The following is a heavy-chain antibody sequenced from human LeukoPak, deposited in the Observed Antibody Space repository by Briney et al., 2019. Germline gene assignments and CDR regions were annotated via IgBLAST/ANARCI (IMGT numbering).Heavy chain of an antibody. V-gene: IGHV3-20*04. D-gene: IGHD4-17*01. CDR1: GFTFDDYG. Sequence: GGSLRLSCAASGFTFDDYGMSWVRQAPGKGLESVSGINWNGGSTGYADSVKGRFTISRDNAKNSLYLQMNSLRAEDTALYYCARGVTSTVTTGFDYWGQGTLVTVSS. CDR3: ARGVTSTVTTGFDY. J-gene: IGHJ4*02. CDR2: INWNGGST.